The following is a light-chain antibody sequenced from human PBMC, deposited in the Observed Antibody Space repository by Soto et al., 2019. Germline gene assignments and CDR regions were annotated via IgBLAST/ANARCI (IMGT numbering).Light chain of an antibody. J-gene: IGKJ4*01. CDR1: QSVSSY. Sequence: EIVLTQSPATLSLSPGERATLSCRASQSVSSYSAWYQQKPGQAPRLLIYDASNRATGIPARFSGSGSGTDFTLTISSLEPEDFAVYYCQQRSNWRLTFGGGTKVDIK. CDR3: QQRSNWRLT. V-gene: IGKV3-11*01. CDR2: DAS.